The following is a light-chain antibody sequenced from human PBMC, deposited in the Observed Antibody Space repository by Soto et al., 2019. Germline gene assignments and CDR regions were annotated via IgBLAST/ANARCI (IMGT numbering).Light chain of an antibody. CDR1: QSVSSSTY. V-gene: IGKV3-20*01. J-gene: IGKJ1*01. CDR2: DAS. Sequence: EIVLTQSPGTLSLSPGERATLSCRASQSVSSSTYLAWYQQKAGQAPRLLIYDASSRATGIPDRFSGSGSRTDFTLTISGLEPEDFAVYYCQQYGSSPITFGQGTSVDIK. CDR3: QQYGSSPIT.